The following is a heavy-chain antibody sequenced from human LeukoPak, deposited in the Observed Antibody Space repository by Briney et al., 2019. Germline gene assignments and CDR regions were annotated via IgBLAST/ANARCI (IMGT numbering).Heavy chain of an antibody. CDR2: INHSGST. CDR3: ASSDYYDSSGYFDY. Sequence: SETLSLTCAVYGGSFSGYYWSWIRQPPGKGLEWIGEINHSGSTNYNPSLQSRVIISLDTSNNHLSLKLSSVTAADTAVYYCASSDYYDSSGYFDYWGQGTLVTVSS. CDR1: GGSFSGYY. V-gene: IGHV4-34*01. D-gene: IGHD3-22*01. J-gene: IGHJ4*02.